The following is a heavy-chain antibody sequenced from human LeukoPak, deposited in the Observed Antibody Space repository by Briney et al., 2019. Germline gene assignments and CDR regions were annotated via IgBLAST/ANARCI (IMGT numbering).Heavy chain of an antibody. Sequence: AGGSLRLSCAASGFTFSSYSMNWVRQAPGKGLEWVSSISSSSSYIYYADSVKGRFTISRDNSKNTLYLQMNSLRAEDTAVYYCARDESSGWSHWFDPWGQGTLVTVSS. CDR3: ARDESSGWSHWFDP. CDR1: GFTFSSYS. D-gene: IGHD6-19*01. V-gene: IGHV3-21*01. CDR2: ISSSSSYI. J-gene: IGHJ5*02.